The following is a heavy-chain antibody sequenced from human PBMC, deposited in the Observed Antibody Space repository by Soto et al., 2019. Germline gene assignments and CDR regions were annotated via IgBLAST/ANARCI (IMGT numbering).Heavy chain of an antibody. CDR2: IKARSYNYAT. CDR3: SRLWAGGDDRDSPPYYLDY. D-gene: IGHD3-16*01. V-gene: IGHV3-73*02. Sequence: EVQLVESGGGLVQPGGSVIISCAASGFTFSGSAIHWVRQASGKGLEWVGRIKARSYNYATAYTASLKGRFTISRDDSKKKAYLQMNSLKTEDTAVYFCSRLWAGGDDRDSPPYYLDYWGQGTLVTVSS. CDR1: GFTFSGSA. J-gene: IGHJ4*02.